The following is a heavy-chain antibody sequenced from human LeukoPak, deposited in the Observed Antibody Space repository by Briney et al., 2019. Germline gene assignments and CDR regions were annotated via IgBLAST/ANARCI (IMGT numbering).Heavy chain of an antibody. J-gene: IGHJ4*02. D-gene: IGHD6-6*01. CDR2: ISYDGSNK. CDR3: ARFTAARPVY. CDR1: GFTFSSYA. V-gene: IGHV3-30-3*01. Sequence: PGGSLRLSCAASGFTFSSYAMHWVRQAPGKGLEWVAVISYDGSNKYHADSVKGRFTISRDNSKNTLYLQMNSLRAEDTAVYYCARFTAARPVYWGQGALVTVSS.